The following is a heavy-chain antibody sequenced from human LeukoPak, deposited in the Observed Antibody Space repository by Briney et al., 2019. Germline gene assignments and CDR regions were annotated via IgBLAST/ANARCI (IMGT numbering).Heavy chain of an antibody. V-gene: IGHV3-11*01. CDR2: ISSSGSTI. Sequence: KPGGSLRLSCAASGFTFSDYYMSWIRQAPGKGLEWVSYISSSGSTIYYADSVKGRFTISRDNAKNSLYLQMNSLRAEDTAVYYCARDAVTRVCSGGSCYLEEYGMDVWGQGTTVTVSS. D-gene: IGHD2-15*01. J-gene: IGHJ6*02. CDR1: GFTFSDYY. CDR3: ARDAVTRVCSGGSCYLEEYGMDV.